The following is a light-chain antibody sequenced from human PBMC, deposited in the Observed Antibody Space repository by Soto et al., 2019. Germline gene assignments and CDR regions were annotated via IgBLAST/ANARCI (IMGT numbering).Light chain of an antibody. CDR3: QQYGSSPGT. Sequence: EIVLTQSPGTLSLSPGERATLSCRASQSFSSSYLAWYQQKPGQAPRLLIYGASSRATGIPDRFSGSGSGTDFTLTISRLEPEDFEVYYCQQYGSSPGTFGRGTRVDIX. CDR1: QSFSSSY. CDR2: GAS. V-gene: IGKV3-20*01. J-gene: IGKJ1*01.